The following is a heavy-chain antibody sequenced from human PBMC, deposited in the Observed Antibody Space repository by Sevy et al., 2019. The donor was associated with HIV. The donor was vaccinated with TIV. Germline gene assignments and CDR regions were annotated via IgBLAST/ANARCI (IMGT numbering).Heavy chain of an antibody. CDR2: IWNDGSNK. J-gene: IGHJ4*02. V-gene: IGHV3-33*01. Sequence: GESLKISCAASGFTFSNYGMHWVRQAPGKGLEWVAVIWNDGSNKYYADSVKGRFTISRDNSKNTLYLQMNSLRVEDTAEYFCARGGDFNDRSAKRDFDYWGQGTLVTVSS. D-gene: IGHD3-22*01. CDR3: ARGGDFNDRSAKRDFDY. CDR1: GFTFSNYG.